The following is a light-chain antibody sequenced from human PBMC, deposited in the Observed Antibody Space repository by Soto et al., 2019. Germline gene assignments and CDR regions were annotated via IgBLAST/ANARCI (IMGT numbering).Light chain of an antibody. CDR2: MAS. Sequence: DIQMTHSPSTLSASVGDRVTITFRASQSISSWLAWYQQKPGKAPQVLISMASTLESGVPSRFSGSGSGTDFTLTISCLQSEDFATYYCQQYYSFPFTFGGGTKVDI. CDR1: QSISSW. CDR3: QQYYSFPFT. J-gene: IGKJ4*01. V-gene: IGKV1-5*03.